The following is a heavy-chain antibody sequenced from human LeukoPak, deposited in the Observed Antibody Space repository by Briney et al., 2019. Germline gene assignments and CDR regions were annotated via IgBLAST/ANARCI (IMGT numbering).Heavy chain of an antibody. CDR3: ARGGGLVGPSDY. CDR1: GFSVSGGYY. D-gene: IGHD3-16*01. CDR2: IHHGASS. J-gene: IGHJ4*02. V-gene: IGHV4-38-2*02. Sequence: PSETLSLTCSVSGFSVSGGYYWGWIRPPPGEGLEWIGSIHHGASSYYNPSLRSRVTVSLDTPKNQFSLRMTSVTAADTAVYYCARGGGLVGPSDYWGQGILVTVSA.